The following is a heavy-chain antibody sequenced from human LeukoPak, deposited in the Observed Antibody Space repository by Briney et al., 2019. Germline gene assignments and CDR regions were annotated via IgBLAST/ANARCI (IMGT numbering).Heavy chain of an antibody. D-gene: IGHD1-1*01. CDR3: AKFGNAVPTYYYYGMDV. J-gene: IGHJ6*02. CDR2: ISYDGSNK. CDR1: GFTFSSYG. V-gene: IGHV3-30*18. Sequence: GGSLRLSCAASGFTFSSYGMHWVRQAPGKGLEWVAVISYDGSNKYYADPVQGRFTISRDNSKNTLYLQMNSLRAEDTAVYYCAKFGNAVPTYYYYGMDVWGQGTTVTVSS.